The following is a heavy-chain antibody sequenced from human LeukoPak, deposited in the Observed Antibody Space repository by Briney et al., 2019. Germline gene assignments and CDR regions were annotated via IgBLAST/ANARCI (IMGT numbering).Heavy chain of an antibody. D-gene: IGHD1-26*01. CDR2: VSLTGET. V-gene: IGHV4-4*02. Sequence: SETLSLTCGVSGGSISSTNWWSWVRHPPGQGLQWIGEVSLTGETNYNPSLNGRVTMSLDKSRNQLSLKLTSVTAADMAIYYCSRESGAFCPFGYWGQGTLVIVPP. CDR1: GGSISSTNW. CDR3: SRESGAFCPFGY. J-gene: IGHJ4*02.